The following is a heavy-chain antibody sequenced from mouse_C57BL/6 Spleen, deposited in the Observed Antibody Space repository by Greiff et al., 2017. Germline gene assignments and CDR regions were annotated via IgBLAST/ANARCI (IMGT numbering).Heavy chain of an antibody. V-gene: IGHV1-15*01. J-gene: IGHJ3*01. Sequence: VKLQESGAELVRPGASVTLSCKASGYTFTDYEMHWVKQTPVHGLEWIGAIDPETGGTAYNQKFKGKAILTADKSSSTAYMELRSLTSEDSAVYYCTIVGDGSAWFAYWGQGTLVTVSA. CDR3: TIVGDGSAWFAY. D-gene: IGHD2-3*01. CDR1: GYTFTDYE. CDR2: IDPETGGT.